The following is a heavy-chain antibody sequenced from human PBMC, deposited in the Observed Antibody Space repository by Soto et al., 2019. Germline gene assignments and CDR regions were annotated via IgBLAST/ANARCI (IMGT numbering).Heavy chain of an antibody. Sequence: QVQLVESGGGLVRPGGSLRLSCAASGFTFSGYYMSWIRQAPGKGLECISYISSSGDRTKYADSVKGRFTISRDNAEKSLYLQMNSLRAEDTAVYYCVSETSYHFDNWGQGTLVTVSS. J-gene: IGHJ4*02. CDR2: ISSSGDRT. D-gene: IGHD2-2*01. CDR1: GFTFSGYY. V-gene: IGHV3-11*05. CDR3: VSETSYHFDN.